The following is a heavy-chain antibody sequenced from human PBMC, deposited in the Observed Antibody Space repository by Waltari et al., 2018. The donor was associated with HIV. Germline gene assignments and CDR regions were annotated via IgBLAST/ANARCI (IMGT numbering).Heavy chain of an antibody. Sequence: QVHLVQSGPEVKRPGASVKISCKAYGYNFINFDVNWVRQAAGQGPEWLGWMNPKSGNTASPYIFEERVTMTRDVSTDTAYLEMSGLTPEDTAIYYCARNSSGKGNRYFYYGLDVWGQGTPVTV. CDR1: GYNFINFD. CDR2: MNPKSGNT. CDR3: ARNSSGKGNRYFYYGLDV. V-gene: IGHV1-8*02. J-gene: IGHJ6*02. D-gene: IGHD3-22*01.